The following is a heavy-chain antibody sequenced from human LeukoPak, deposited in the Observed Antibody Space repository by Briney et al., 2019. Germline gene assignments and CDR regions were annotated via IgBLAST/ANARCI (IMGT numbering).Heavy chain of an antibody. CDR1: GFTFSSYA. Sequence: PGGSQRLSCAASGFTFSSYAMHWVRQAPGKGLEWVAVISYDGSNKYHADSVKGRFTISRDNSKNTLYLQMNSLRAEDTAVYYCARESSGWYTYYYYYGMDVWGQGTTVTVSS. CDR3: ARESSGWYTYYYYYGMDV. D-gene: IGHD6-19*01. V-gene: IGHV3-30-3*01. CDR2: ISYDGSNK. J-gene: IGHJ6*02.